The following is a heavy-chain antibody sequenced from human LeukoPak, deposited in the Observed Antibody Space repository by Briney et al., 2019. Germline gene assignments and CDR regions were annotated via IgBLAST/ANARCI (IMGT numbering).Heavy chain of an antibody. CDR1: GYTFSSYA. V-gene: IGHV3-23*01. CDR3: AKHGENYYDSSGYSVYYFDY. CDR2: ISGSGGST. Sequence: AGGSLRLSCAASGYTFSSYAMSWVRQAPGKGLEWVSAISGSGGSTYYADSVKGRFTISRDNSKNTLYLQMNSLRAEDTAVYYCAKHGENYYDSSGYSVYYFDYWGQGTLVTVSS. J-gene: IGHJ4*02. D-gene: IGHD3-22*01.